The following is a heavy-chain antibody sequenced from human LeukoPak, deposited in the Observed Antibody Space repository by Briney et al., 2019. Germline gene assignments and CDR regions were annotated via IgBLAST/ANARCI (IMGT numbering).Heavy chain of an antibody. V-gene: IGHV1-2*02. CDR3: ARRYSGYFLD. J-gene: IGHJ4*02. CDR1: GYTFTGYY. Sequence: ASVKVSCKASGYTFTGYYMHWVRQAPGQGLEWMGWINPNSGGTNYAQKFQGRVTMTRDTSISTAYMELSSLRSDDTAVFYCARRYSGYFLDWGQGTLVTVSS. D-gene: IGHD5-12*01. CDR2: INPNSGGT.